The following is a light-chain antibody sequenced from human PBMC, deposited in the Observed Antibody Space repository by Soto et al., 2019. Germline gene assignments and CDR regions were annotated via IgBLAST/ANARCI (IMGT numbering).Light chain of an antibody. J-gene: IGLJ1*01. CDR3: SSFGVSNNV. Sequence: QSALTQPPFASGSPGQSVTISCTGTSGDVGGYDYVSWYQQHPGKAPKLMIYDVTKRPSGVPDRFSGSKSGNTASLTVSGLQAEDEADYYCSSFGVSNNVFGTGTKLTVL. CDR2: DVT. V-gene: IGLV2-8*01. CDR1: SGDVGGYDY.